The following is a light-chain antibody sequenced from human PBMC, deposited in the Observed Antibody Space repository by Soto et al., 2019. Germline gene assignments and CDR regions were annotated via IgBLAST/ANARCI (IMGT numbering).Light chain of an antibody. CDR1: QSISSW. Sequence: DIQMTQSPSTLSASVGDRVTITCRASQSISSWLAWYQQKPGKAPKLLIYKASSLERWVPSRFSGSGSGTEFTLTISSLQPDDFASYYYQQYNSYWTFGQGTKVEI. CDR2: KAS. V-gene: IGKV1-5*03. J-gene: IGKJ1*01. CDR3: QQYNSYWT.